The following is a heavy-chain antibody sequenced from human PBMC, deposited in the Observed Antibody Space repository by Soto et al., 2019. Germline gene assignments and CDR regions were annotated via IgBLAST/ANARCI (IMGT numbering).Heavy chain of an antibody. V-gene: IGHV3-15*07. J-gene: IGHJ6*02. CDR3: TTGSVEGV. D-gene: IGHD2-15*01. Sequence: GGSLRLSCAASDFTISNAWMNWVRQAPGKGLEWVGRIKTKSEGEATDYAAPLKGRFTISRDDSKNTLFLQMNNLKTEDTAVYYCTTGSVEGVWGQGATVTVSS. CDR1: DFTISNAW. CDR2: IKTKSEGEAT.